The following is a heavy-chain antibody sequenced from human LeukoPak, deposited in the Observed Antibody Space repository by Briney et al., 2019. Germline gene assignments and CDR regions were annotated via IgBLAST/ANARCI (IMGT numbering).Heavy chain of an antibody. Sequence: SGPTLVNPTQTLTLTCTFSGFSLSTSGVGVGWIRQPPGKALEWLALIYWNDDKRYSPSLKTRLTITKDTSKNQVLLTMTNMDPVDTATYYYAHRLIPNVLQFLELSGVALDIWGQETMLTVSS. CDR2: IYWNDDK. V-gene: IGHV2-5*01. J-gene: IGHJ3*02. D-gene: IGHD3-3*01. CDR3: AHRLIPNVLQFLELSGVALDI. CDR1: GFSLSTSGVG.